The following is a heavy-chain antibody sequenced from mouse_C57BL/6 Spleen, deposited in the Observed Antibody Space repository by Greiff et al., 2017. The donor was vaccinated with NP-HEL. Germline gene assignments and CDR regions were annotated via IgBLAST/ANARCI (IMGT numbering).Heavy chain of an antibody. D-gene: IGHD2-5*01. CDR2: IDPENGDT. Sequence: VQLQQSGAELVRPGASVKLSCTASGFNIKDDYMHWVKQRPEQGLEWIGWIDPENGDTEYASKFQGKATITADTSSNTAYLQLSSLTSEDTAVYYCTTKGYSNYDYAMDDWGQGTSVTVSS. CDR3: TTKGYSNYDYAMDD. J-gene: IGHJ4*01. V-gene: IGHV14-4*01. CDR1: GFNIKDDY.